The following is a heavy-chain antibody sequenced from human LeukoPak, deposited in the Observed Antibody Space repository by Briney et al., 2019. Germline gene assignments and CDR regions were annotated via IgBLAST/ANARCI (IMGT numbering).Heavy chain of an antibody. D-gene: IGHD3-10*01. CDR3: ARDLYYYGSGNYVPGFPDY. CDR1: GFTVSIYE. J-gene: IGHJ4*02. V-gene: IGHV3-48*03. Sequence: GGSLRVACAAAGFTVSIYEIGWVRQAPGEGLEWVSYISRSRRNTIYYADSVKGRFTFSRDDAKNSLYLQMNSLRAEDTAVYYCARDLYYYGSGNYVPGFPDYWGQGTRVTVSS. CDR2: ISRSRRNTI.